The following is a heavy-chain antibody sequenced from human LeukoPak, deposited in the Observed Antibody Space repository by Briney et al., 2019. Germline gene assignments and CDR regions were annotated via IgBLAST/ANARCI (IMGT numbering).Heavy chain of an antibody. CDR1: GFTFSSYA. J-gene: IGHJ4*02. V-gene: IGHV3-23*01. D-gene: IGHD3-10*01. Sequence: GGSLRLSCAASGFTFSSYAMSWVRQAPGKGLEWVSAISGSGGSAYYADSVKGRFTISRDNSKNTLYLQMNSLRAEDTAVYYCAKGDGSITPAHIDYWGQGTLVTVSS. CDR3: AKGDGSITPAHIDY. CDR2: ISGSGGSA.